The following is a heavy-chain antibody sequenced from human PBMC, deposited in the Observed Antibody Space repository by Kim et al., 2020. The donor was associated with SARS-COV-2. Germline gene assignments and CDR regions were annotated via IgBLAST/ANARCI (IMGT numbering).Heavy chain of an antibody. V-gene: IGHV4-39*01. CDR3: AGGITIFGVVIPEAY. Sequence: PTLKSRITISVDTSKNQCSLKLSSVTAADTAVYYCAGGITIFGVVIPEAYWGQGTLVTVSS. D-gene: IGHD3-3*01. J-gene: IGHJ4*02.